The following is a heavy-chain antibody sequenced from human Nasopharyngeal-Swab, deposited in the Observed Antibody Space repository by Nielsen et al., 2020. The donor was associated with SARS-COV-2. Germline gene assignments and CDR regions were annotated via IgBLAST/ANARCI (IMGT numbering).Heavy chain of an antibody. V-gene: IGHV1-8*03. J-gene: IGHJ6*02. CDR2: VNPNSGDT. D-gene: IGHD6-19*01. CDR3: AATLVAGGKGDNYYYGMDV. Sequence: ASVKVSCKASGYTLSSYDINWVRQATGQGLEWMGWVNPNSGDTGYAPNFQGRVTITRDTSISTVYMELSSLRSEDTAVYYCAATLVAGGKGDNYYYGMDVWGQGTTVTVSS. CDR1: GYTLSSYD.